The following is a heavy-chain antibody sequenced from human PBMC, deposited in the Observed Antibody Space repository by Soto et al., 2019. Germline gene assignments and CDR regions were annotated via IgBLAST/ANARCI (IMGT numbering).Heavy chain of an antibody. CDR3: AKEMAREIGPFDY. Sequence: EVQLLESGGGLVQPGGSLRLSCAASGFTFNNYAMTWVRQAPGKGLEWVSAISGSGDTAYYADSVRGRFTISRDNSKNTLFLQMNSLRAGDTAVYYCAKEMAREIGPFDYWGQGTLVTVSS. V-gene: IGHV3-23*01. CDR2: ISGSGDTA. J-gene: IGHJ4*02. D-gene: IGHD2-8*01. CDR1: GFTFNNYA.